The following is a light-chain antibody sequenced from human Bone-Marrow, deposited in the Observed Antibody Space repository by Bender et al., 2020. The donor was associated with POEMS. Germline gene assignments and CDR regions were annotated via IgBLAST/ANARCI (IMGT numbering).Light chain of an antibody. Sequence: QSALTQPRSVSGSPGQSVTISCTATSSDFGGYNYVSWYQQHPGKAPKLILYNVNKWPSGVPHRFSGSKSGNTASLTIAGLQSEDEADYYCSSWDDSLSGWVFGGGTKLTVL. V-gene: IGLV2-11*01. CDR3: SSWDDSLSGWV. CDR1: SSDFGGYNY. CDR2: NVN. J-gene: IGLJ3*02.